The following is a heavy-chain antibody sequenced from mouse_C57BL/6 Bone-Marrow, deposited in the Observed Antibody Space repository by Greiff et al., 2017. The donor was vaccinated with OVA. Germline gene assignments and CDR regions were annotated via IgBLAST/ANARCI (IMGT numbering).Heavy chain of an antibody. CDR1: GYTFPSYG. Sequence: VKVVESGAELARPGASVKLSCKASGYTFPSYGISWVQQRTGQGLEWIGEIYPRSGNTYYNEKFKGKGTLTADKSSSTAYMELRSLTSEDSAVYCCARGGLRRLYYAMDYWGQGTSVTVSS. CDR2: IYPRSGNT. J-gene: IGHJ4*01. CDR3: ARGGLRRLYYAMDY. V-gene: IGHV1-81*01. D-gene: IGHD2-2*01.